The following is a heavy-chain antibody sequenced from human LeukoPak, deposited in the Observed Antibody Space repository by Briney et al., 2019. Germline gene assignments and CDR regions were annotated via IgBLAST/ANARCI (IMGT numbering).Heavy chain of an antibody. V-gene: IGHV3-23*01. J-gene: IGHJ4*02. D-gene: IGHD7-27*01. CDR2: ITTGDGNT. Sequence: GGSLRLSCTASGFTFSSYTMTWVRQAPGKGPKWVSTITTGDGNTYYADSVKGRFTVSRDDSKNTLYLQMNSLRAEDTAVYYCAKDGGLWVSAHWGDSWGRGTLVTVSS. CDR1: GFTFSSYT. CDR3: AKDGGLWVSAHWGDS.